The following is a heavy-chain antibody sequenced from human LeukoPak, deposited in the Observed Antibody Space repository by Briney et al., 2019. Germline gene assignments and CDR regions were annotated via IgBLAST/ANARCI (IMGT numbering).Heavy chain of an antibody. V-gene: IGHV4-59*01. D-gene: IGHD3-22*01. J-gene: IGHJ6*02. CDR3: ARAAPSLDSSRYYGMDV. CDR2: IYYSGST. CDR1: GGSISSYY. Sequence: SETLSLTCTVSGGSISSYYWSWIRQPPGKGLEWIGYIYYSGSTNYNPSLKSRVTISVDTSKNQFSLKLSSVTAADTAVYYCARAAPSLDSSRYYGMDVWGQGTTVTVSS.